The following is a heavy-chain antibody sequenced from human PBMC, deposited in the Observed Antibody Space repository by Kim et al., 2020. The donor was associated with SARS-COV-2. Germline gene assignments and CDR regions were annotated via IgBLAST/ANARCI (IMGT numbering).Heavy chain of an antibody. Sequence: SVKVSCKASGGTFSSYTISWVRQAPGQGLEWMGRIIPILGIANYAQKFQGRVTITADKSTSTAYMELSSLRSEDTAVYYCAAAAMVRGVIKVEGMDVWGRGTTVTVSS. CDR1: GGTFSSYT. D-gene: IGHD3-10*01. CDR3: AAAAMVRGVIKVEGMDV. J-gene: IGHJ6*02. CDR2: IIPILGIA. V-gene: IGHV1-69*02.